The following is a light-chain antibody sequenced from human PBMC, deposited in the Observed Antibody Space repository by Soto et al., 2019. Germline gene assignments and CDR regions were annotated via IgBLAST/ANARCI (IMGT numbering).Light chain of an antibody. CDR3: QQCFSLPPT. J-gene: IGKJ1*01. V-gene: IGKV1-39*01. Sequence: IQRTQSPSSLYASVVDGVTIGWRASQSIDNYLSWYQQIPGKAPKLLIYAASNLQRGVPSRFSGSGSGTEFTLTINNLQPDDFAVYYCQQCFSLPPTFGHGTKVDIK. CDR1: QSIDNY. CDR2: AAS.